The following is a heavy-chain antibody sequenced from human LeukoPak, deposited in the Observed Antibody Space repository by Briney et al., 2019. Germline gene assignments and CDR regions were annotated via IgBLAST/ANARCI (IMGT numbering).Heavy chain of an antibody. J-gene: IGHJ5*02. Sequence: SETLSLTCIVSGGSISSDSYYWSWIRQPAGKGLEWIGRIYTSGSTNYNPSLKSRVTISVDTAKNQFSLKLSSVTAADTAVYYCARVGHYYDSSGYYVNWFDPWGQGTLVTVSS. CDR2: IYTSGST. D-gene: IGHD3-22*01. V-gene: IGHV4-61*02. CDR3: ARVGHYYDSSGYYVNWFDP. CDR1: GGSISSDSYY.